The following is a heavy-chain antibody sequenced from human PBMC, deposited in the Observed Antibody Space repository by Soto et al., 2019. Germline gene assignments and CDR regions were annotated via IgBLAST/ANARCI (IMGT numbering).Heavy chain of an antibody. CDR2: IIPIFGTA. CDR3: ATRYCSSTSCYTAFYYYGMDV. D-gene: IGHD2-2*02. J-gene: IGHJ6*02. CDR1: GGTFSSYA. Sequence: SVKVSCKASGGTFSSYAISWVRQAPGQGLEWMGGIIPIFGTANYAQKFQGRVTITADESTSTAYMELSSLRSEDTAVYYCATRYCSSTSCYTAFYYYGMDVWGQGTTVTVSS. V-gene: IGHV1-69*13.